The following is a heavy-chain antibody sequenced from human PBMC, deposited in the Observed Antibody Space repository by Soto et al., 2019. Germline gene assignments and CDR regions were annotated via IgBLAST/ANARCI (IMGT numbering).Heavy chain of an antibody. V-gene: IGHV4-31*03. Sequence: QVQLQESGPGLVKPSQTLSLTCTVSGGSISSGGYYWSWIRQHPGKGLEWIGYIYYSGSTYYNPSLKSRVTISVDSSKNQFSLKLSSVTAADTAGHYCARGIGGYDSSGYYYFDYWGQGTLVTVSS. CDR3: ARGIGGYDSSGYYYFDY. CDR1: GGSISSGGYY. J-gene: IGHJ4*02. D-gene: IGHD3-22*01. CDR2: IYYSGST.